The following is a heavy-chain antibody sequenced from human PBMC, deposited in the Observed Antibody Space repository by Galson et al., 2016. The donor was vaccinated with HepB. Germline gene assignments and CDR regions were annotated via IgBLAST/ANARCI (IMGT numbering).Heavy chain of an antibody. CDR1: GYNFTTYW. D-gene: IGHD3-10*01. Sequence: QSGAEVKKPGESLRISCKASGYNFTTYWISWVRQMPGKGLEWMGRIDPTDSYTKYSPSFQGHVTISADKSISTAYLQWSSLKASDTAMYFCARLPTHPFLRFGDPTWGQGTLVTVSS. V-gene: IGHV5-10-1*01. CDR2: IDPTDSYT. CDR3: ARLPTHPFLRFGDPT. J-gene: IGHJ5*02.